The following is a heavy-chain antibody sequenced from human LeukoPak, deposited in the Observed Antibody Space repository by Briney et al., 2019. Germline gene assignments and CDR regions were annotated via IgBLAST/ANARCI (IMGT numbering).Heavy chain of an antibody. V-gene: IGHV4-59*01. J-gene: IGHJ4*02. Sequence: SETLSLTCTVSGDSISTYYWSWIRQPPGKGLEWIGYIYYSGSTTYNPSLKSRVTISVDTSKNQFSLKLSSVTAADTAVYYCARVPGRWLHSYFDYWGQETLVTVSS. CDR1: GDSISTYY. CDR3: ARVPGRWLHSYFDY. D-gene: IGHD5-24*01. CDR2: IYYSGST.